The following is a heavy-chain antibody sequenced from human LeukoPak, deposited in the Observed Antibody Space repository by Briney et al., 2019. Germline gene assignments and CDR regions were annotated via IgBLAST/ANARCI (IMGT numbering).Heavy chain of an antibody. J-gene: IGHJ4*02. D-gene: IGHD5-12*01. CDR3: AKDLSMVATRYYFDY. CDR1: GFAFNTYA. V-gene: IGHV3-33*06. Sequence: PGTSLRLSCAASGFAFNTYAMHWVRQAPGKGLEWVTLIWHDGSHKFYIDSVRGRFTISRDNSKNTLYLQMNSLRAEDTAVYYCAKDLSMVATRYYFDYWGQGTLVTVSS. CDR2: IWHDGSHK.